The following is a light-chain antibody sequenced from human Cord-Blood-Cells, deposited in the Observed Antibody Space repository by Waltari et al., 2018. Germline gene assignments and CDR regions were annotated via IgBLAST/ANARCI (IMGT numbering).Light chain of an antibody. V-gene: IGKV4-1*01. CDR1: QRVLYISNDKNY. CDR2: WAS. Sequence: SQRVLYISNDKNYLAWYQQKPGQPPKLLIYWASTRESGVPDRFSGSGSGTDFTLTISSLQAEDVAVYYCQQYYSTPWTFGQGTKVEIK. CDR3: QQYYSTPWT. J-gene: IGKJ1*01.